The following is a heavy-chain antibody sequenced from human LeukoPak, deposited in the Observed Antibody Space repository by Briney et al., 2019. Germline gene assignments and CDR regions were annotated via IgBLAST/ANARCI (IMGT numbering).Heavy chain of an antibody. CDR2: MNPNSGNT. V-gene: IGHV1-8*01. CDR3: ARGNYYDSSGYYYHPFDY. CDR1: GYTFTSYD. Sequence: ASVKVSCKASGYTFTSYDINWVRQATGQGLEWMGWMNPNSGNTGYAQKFQGRVTMTRNTSISTAYMELSSLRSKDTAVYYCARGNYYDSSGYYYHPFDYWGQGTLVTVSS. J-gene: IGHJ4*02. D-gene: IGHD3-22*01.